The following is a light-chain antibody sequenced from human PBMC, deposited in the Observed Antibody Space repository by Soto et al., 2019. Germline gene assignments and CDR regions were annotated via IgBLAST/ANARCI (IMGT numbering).Light chain of an antibody. J-gene: IGLJ2*01. CDR3: CSYAGSSTFHVL. V-gene: IGLV2-23*02. CDR2: EVS. CDR1: STDVGSYNL. Sequence: QSALTQPASVSGSPGQSITISCTGTSTDVGSYNLVSWYQQHPGKAPKLMIYEVSKRPSGVSNRFSGSKSGNTASLTISGLQAEDEADYYCCSYAGSSTFHVLFGGGTQLTVL.